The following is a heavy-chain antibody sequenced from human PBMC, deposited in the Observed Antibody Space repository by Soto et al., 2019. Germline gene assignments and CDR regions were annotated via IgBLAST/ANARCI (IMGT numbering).Heavy chain of an antibody. CDR3: AKETRAVAGTIDFDY. V-gene: IGHV3-30*18. J-gene: IGHJ4*02. Sequence: QVQLVESGGGVVQPGRSLRLSCAASGFTFSSYGMHWVRQAPGKGLEWVAVISYDGSNKYYADSVKGRFTISRDNSKNTLDLQMNSLRAEDTAVYYCAKETRAVAGTIDFDYWGQGTLVTGSS. CDR2: ISYDGSNK. D-gene: IGHD6-19*01. CDR1: GFTFSSYG.